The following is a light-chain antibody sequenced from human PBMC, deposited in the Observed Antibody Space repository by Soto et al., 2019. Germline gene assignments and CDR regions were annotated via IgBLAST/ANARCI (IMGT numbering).Light chain of an antibody. CDR3: SSYATSSTYV. CDR2: EVS. Sequence: QSALTQPASVSGSPGQSITISCTGTSSDVGGYNYVSWYQQHPGKAPKLMIYEVSNRPSGVSNRFSGSRSGNTASLTISGLQAADEADYYCSSYATSSTYVFGTGTKVTVL. CDR1: SSDVGGYNY. J-gene: IGLJ1*01. V-gene: IGLV2-14*01.